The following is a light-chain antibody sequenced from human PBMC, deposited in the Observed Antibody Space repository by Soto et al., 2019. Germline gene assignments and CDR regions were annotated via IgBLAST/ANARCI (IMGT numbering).Light chain of an antibody. CDR3: QQYGSFWT. J-gene: IGKJ1*01. V-gene: IGKV3-20*01. CDR1: QSVSSSY. CDR2: AAS. Sequence: EIVLTQSPGTLSLSPGERATLSCRASQSVSSSYLAWYQQKPGQAPRLLIYAASSRATGIPDRFSGSGSGTDFTLTISRLEPEDFAVYYCQQYGSFWTFGQGTKV.